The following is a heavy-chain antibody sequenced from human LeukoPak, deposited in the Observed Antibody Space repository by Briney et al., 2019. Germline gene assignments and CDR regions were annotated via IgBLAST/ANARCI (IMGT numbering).Heavy chain of an antibody. CDR2: IDQGGSTK. Sequence: GGSLRLSCAASGFTFNTYWMIWVRQAPGKGLEWVANIDQGGSTKYYVDSLKGRFTAFRDNRRDTLYLQMNSLRVDDTAIYYCARDGGDGTRGAFDIWGPGTAVTVSS. J-gene: IGHJ3*02. V-gene: IGHV3-7*01. CDR3: ARDGGDGTRGAFDI. D-gene: IGHD3-10*01. CDR1: GFTFNTYW.